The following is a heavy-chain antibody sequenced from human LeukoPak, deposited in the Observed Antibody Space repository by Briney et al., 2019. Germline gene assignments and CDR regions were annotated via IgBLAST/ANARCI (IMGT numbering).Heavy chain of an antibody. V-gene: IGHV3-48*04. CDR1: GFTCSTYT. Sequence: GGSLRLSCAASGFTCSTYTMNWVRQAPGKGLEWLSYITVSSSTYYADSVQGRFTISRDNAKNTLYLQMNSLRVEDTAVYYCARGPESSGFYVGSHWGQGTLVTVSS. J-gene: IGHJ4*02. D-gene: IGHD3-22*01. CDR3: ARGPESSGFYVGSH. CDR2: ITVSSST.